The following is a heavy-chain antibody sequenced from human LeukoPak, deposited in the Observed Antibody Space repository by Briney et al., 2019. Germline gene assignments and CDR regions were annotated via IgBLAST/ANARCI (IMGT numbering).Heavy chain of an antibody. J-gene: IGHJ6*03. CDR1: GGSISSSDYY. Sequence: PSETLSLTCNVAGGSISSSDYYWGWIRQPPGKGLEWIGTIYYSGSTYYNPSLKSRVTISVDTFKNQFSLKLSSVTAADTAVYYCARLIHYYGSGMSYMDVWGKGTTVTVSS. CDR2: IYYSGST. V-gene: IGHV4-39*01. D-gene: IGHD3-10*01. CDR3: ARLIHYYGSGMSYMDV.